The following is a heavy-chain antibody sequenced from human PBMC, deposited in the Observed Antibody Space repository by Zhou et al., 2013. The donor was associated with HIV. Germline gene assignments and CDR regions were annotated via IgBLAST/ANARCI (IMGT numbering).Heavy chain of an antibody. CDR1: GYNYMNYK. CDR3: ARGFIAAAGTPPIHFDY. CDR2: MNPNSGNT. D-gene: IGHD6-13*01. Sequence: QVQLKQPGAQVKRPGASVTVSCVAEGYNYMNYKISWVRQAPGKGLEWMGWMNPNSGNTGYARKFQGRLTMTTNTSISTAFMELRSLRSEDTAIYFCARGFIAAAGTPPIHFDYWGPGTVVTVSA. J-gene: IGHJ4*02. V-gene: IGHV1-8*01.